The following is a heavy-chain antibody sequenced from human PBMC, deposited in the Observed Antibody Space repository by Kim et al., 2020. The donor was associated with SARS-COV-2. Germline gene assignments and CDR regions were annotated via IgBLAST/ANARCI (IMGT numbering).Heavy chain of an antibody. CDR1: GYTFKSYP. Sequence: ASVKVSCKASGYTFKSYPIHWLRQAPGQRLEWMGWVNAANDKTKYSQKFQGRVTITRDTSANTAYMELSSLTSEETAVYYCARYMNPTVDDYWGQGTLVT. CDR2: VNAANDKT. CDR3: ARYMNPTVDDY. J-gene: IGHJ4*02. D-gene: IGHD3-9*01. V-gene: IGHV1-3*01.